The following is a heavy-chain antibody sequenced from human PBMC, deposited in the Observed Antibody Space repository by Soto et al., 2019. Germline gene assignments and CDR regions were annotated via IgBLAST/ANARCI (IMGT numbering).Heavy chain of an antibody. Sequence: QVQLQQWGAGLLKPSETLSLTCAVYGGSFSGYYWSWIRQPPGKGLEWIGEINHSGSTNYNPSLKSRVTISVDTSKNQFSLKLSSVTAADTAVYYCATWYYGSDFDYWGQGTLVTVSS. D-gene: IGHD3-10*01. J-gene: IGHJ4*02. V-gene: IGHV4-34*01. CDR1: GGSFSGYY. CDR3: ATWYYGSDFDY. CDR2: INHSGST.